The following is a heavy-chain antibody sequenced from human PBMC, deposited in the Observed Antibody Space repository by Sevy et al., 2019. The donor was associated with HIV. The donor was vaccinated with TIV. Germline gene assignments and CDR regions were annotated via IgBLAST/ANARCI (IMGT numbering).Heavy chain of an antibody. CDR2: IYYSGST. Sequence: SETLSLTCTVSGGSISSSSYYWGWIRQPPGKGLEWIGSIYYSGSTYYNPSLKSRVTISVDTSKNQFSLKLSPVTAADTAVYYCARTIDHGASRDAFDIWGQGTMVTVSS. V-gene: IGHV4-39*01. J-gene: IGHJ3*02. CDR1: GGSISSSSYY. D-gene: IGHD4-17*01. CDR3: ARTIDHGASRDAFDI.